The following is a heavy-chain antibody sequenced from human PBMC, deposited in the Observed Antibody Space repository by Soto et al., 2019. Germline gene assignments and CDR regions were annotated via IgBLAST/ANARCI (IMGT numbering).Heavy chain of an antibody. CDR3: AIQAGYGSRRYLFAY. V-gene: IGHV1-2*04. CDR1: GYTFTGYY. CDR2: INPNSGGT. D-gene: IGHD3-10*01. J-gene: IGHJ4*02. Sequence: ASVKVSCKASGYTFTGYYMHWVRQAPGQGLEWMGWINPNSGGTNYAQKFQGWVTMTRDTSISTAYMELSRLRSDDTAVYYCAIQAGYGSRRYLFAYWGQGTLVTVSS.